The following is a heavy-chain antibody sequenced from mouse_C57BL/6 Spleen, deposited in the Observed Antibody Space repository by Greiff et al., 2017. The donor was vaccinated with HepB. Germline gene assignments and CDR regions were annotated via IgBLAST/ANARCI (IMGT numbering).Heavy chain of an antibody. Sequence: DVQLQESGGGLVKPGGSLKLSCAASGFTFSSYAMSWVRQTPEKRLEWVATISDAGSYTYYPDNVKGRFTISRDNAKNNLYLQMSHLKSEDTAMYYCARVDGNWYFDVWGTGTTVTVSS. D-gene: IGHD2-1*01. J-gene: IGHJ1*03. CDR1: GFTFSSYA. CDR2: ISDAGSYT. CDR3: ARVDGNWYFDV. V-gene: IGHV5-4*01.